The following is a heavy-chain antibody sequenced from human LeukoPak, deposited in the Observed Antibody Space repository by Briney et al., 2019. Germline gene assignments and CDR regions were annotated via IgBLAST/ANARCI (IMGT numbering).Heavy chain of an antibody. Sequence: GESLKISCKGSGYSFTSYWIGWVRQMPGKGLEWMGITYPGDSDTRYSPSFQGQVTISADKSISTAYLQWSSLKASASAMYYCARQRWLAADAFDIWGQGTMVTVSS. CDR3: ARQRWLAADAFDI. CDR1: GYSFTSYW. D-gene: IGHD6-19*01. V-gene: IGHV5-51*01. CDR2: TYPGDSDT. J-gene: IGHJ3*02.